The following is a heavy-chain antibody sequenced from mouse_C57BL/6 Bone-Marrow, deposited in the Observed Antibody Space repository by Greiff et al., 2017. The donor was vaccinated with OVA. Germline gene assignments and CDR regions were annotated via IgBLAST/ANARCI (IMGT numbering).Heavy chain of an antibody. D-gene: IGHD2-12*01. V-gene: IGHV1-19*01. Sequence: EVHVKQSGPVLVKPGASVKMSCKASGYTFTDYYMNWVKQSHGKSLEWIGVINPYNGGTSYNQKFKGKATLTVDKSSSTAYMELNSLTSEDSAVYYCARLRRVDYWGQGTTLTVSS. CDR1: GYTFTDYY. J-gene: IGHJ2*01. CDR3: ARLRRVDY. CDR2: INPYNGGT.